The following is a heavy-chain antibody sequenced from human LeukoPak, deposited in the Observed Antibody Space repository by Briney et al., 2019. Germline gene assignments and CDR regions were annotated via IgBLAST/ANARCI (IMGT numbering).Heavy chain of an antibody. CDR1: GYTFTSYY. CDR3: ARVEMATIVGGYYFDY. D-gene: IGHD5-24*01. CDR2: INPSGGST. Sequence: ASVKVSCKASGYTFTSYYMHWVRQAPGQGLEWMGIINPSGGSTSYAQKFQGRVTMTRDTSTSTVYMELSSLRSEDTAVYYCARVEMATIVGGYYFDYWGQGTLVTVSS. V-gene: IGHV1-46*01. J-gene: IGHJ4*02.